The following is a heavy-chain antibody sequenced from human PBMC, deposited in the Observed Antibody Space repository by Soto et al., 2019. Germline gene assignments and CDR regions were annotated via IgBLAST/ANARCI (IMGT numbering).Heavy chain of an antibody. CDR2: IYSGGST. V-gene: IGHV3-53*01. CDR3: ARAATMFDAFDI. CDR1: GFTVSSNY. D-gene: IGHD3-10*02. J-gene: IGHJ3*02. Sequence: GGSLRLSCAASGFTVSSNYMSWVRQAPGKGLEWVSVIYSGGSTYYADSVKGRFTISRDNSKNTLFLQMNSLRAEDTAVYYCARAATMFDAFDIWGQGTMVTVSS.